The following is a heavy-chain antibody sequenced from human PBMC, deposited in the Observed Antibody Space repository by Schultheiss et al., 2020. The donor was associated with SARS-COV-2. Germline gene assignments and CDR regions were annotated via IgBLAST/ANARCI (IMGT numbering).Heavy chain of an antibody. Sequence: GGSLRLSCAASGFTFSSYAMHWVRQAPGKGLEWVSAISGSGGSTYYADSVKGRFTISRDNSKNTLYLQMNSLRAEDTAVYYCAKKEITIFGVVIHHYYMDVWGKGTTVTVSS. CDR1: GFTFSSYA. D-gene: IGHD3-3*01. J-gene: IGHJ6*03. CDR2: ISGSGGST. V-gene: IGHV3-23*01. CDR3: AKKEITIFGVVIHHYYMDV.